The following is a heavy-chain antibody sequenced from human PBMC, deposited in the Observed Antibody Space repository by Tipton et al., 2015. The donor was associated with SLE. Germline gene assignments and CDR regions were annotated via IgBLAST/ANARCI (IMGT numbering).Heavy chain of an antibody. J-gene: IGHJ6*02. CDR2: IHHSGST. V-gene: IGHV4-4*02. CDR1: GGSIRSSNW. CDR3: ASGEVVIVPGTTRYYYYHAMDV. Sequence: TLSLTCAVSGGSIRSSNWWSWVRQPPGKGLEWIGEIHHSGSTNSNPSLKSRVTISVDKSKNQFSLKLSSVTVADTAVYYCASGEVVIVPGTTRYYYYHAMDVWGQGTTVTVSS. D-gene: IGHD2/OR15-2a*01.